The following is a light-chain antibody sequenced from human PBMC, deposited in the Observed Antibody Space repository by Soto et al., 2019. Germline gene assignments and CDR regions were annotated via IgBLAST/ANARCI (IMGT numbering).Light chain of an antibody. CDR1: QTISSW. Sequence: DIQMTQSPSTLAGSVGDRVTLTFRASQTISSWLAWYRQKPGKAPQLLISAASTWQSGVPARFSGSGSGTVFSLTLSSLQPEDFATYYCQQRDSYPWTFGQGTKVDIK. CDR2: AAS. CDR3: QQRDSYPWT. V-gene: IGKV1-5*01. J-gene: IGKJ1*01.